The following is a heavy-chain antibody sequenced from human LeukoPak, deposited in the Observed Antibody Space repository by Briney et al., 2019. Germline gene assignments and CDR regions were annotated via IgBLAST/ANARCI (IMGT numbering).Heavy chain of an antibody. V-gene: IGHV1-69*13. J-gene: IGHJ3*02. D-gene: IGHD3-10*01. CDR1: GGTFSSYA. CDR2: IIPIFGTA. Sequence: SVKVSCKASGGTFSSYAISWVRQAPGQGLEWMGGIIPIFGTANYAQKFQGRVTITADESTSTAYMELSSLRSEDTAVYYCARDWVGGWFGESLYDAFDIWGQGTMVTVSS. CDR3: ARDWVGGWFGESLYDAFDI.